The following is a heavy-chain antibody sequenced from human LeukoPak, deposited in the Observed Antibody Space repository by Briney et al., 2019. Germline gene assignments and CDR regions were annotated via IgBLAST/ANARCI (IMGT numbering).Heavy chain of an antibody. Sequence: PGGSPRLSCAASGFTFSDYYMSWICQALRKGVGRGSYICSSGSTIYYADSAKGRFTNSRDNAKNSLYLQMNSLRAEDTAVYYCARGFGPLMATIYFDYWGQGTLVTVSS. CDR3: ARGFGPLMATIYFDY. CDR1: GFTFSDYY. D-gene: IGHD5-24*01. J-gene: IGHJ4*02. CDR2: ICSSGSTI. V-gene: IGHV3-11*04.